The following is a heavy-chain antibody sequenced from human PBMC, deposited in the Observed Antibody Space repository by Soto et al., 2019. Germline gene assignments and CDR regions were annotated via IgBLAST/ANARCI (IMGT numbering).Heavy chain of an antibody. CDR2: ISSSGSTI. CDR1: GFTFSDYY. CDR3: ASLYGSGSYDYYYYGMDV. J-gene: IGHJ6*02. Sequence: QVQLVESGGGLVKPGGSLRLSCAASGFTFSDYYMSRIRQAPGKGLEWVSYISSSGSTIYYADSVKGRFTISRDNAKNSLYLQMNSLRAEDTAVYYCASLYGSGSYDYYYYGMDVWGQGTTVTVSS. V-gene: IGHV3-11*01. D-gene: IGHD3-10*01.